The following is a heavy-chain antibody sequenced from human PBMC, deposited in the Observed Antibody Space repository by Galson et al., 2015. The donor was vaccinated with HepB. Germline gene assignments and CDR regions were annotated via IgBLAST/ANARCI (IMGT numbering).Heavy chain of an antibody. Sequence: CAASGFTFTYAWMNWVRQAPGKGLEWVGRIKSKTNGGTTDYAAPVKGRFTISRDDSKDTLYLQMNSLKTEDTAVYYCTTDGKYSDAFDIWGQGTMVTVSS. D-gene: IGHD2-21*01. CDR2: IKSKTNGGTT. V-gene: IGHV3-15*07. CDR1: GFTFTYAW. J-gene: IGHJ3*02. CDR3: TTDGKYSDAFDI.